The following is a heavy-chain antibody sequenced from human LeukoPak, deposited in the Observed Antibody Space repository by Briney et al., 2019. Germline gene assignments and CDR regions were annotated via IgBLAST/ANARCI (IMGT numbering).Heavy chain of an antibody. CDR1: GGSISNYY. V-gene: IGHV4-34*01. D-gene: IGHD6-6*01. CDR3: ARHGLVAARHAFDI. Sequence: PSETLSLTCTVSGGSISNYYFNWVRQPPGKGLEWIGEINHSGNTNYNPSLKSRVTISVNTSKDQFSLKLISVTAADTAVYYCARHGLVAARHAFDIWGQGTVVTVSS. J-gene: IGHJ3*02. CDR2: INHSGNT.